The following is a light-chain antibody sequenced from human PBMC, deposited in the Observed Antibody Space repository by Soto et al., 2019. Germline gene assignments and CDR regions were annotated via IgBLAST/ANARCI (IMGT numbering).Light chain of an antibody. CDR3: AAWDDNLNGPL. CDR1: NSNIGRYS. J-gene: IGLJ3*02. Sequence: SVLTQPPSLSGTPGQRVPISCSGSNSNIGRYSVNWYQHFPGTAPKILIYSDDERPSGVPDRFSGSKSGTSASLAISGLQSEDEAEYYCAAWDDNLNGPLFGGGTKVTVL. CDR2: SDD. V-gene: IGLV1-44*01.